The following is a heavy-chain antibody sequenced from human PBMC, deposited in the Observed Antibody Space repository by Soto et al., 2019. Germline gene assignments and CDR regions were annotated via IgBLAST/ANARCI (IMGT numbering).Heavy chain of an antibody. CDR3: ARDANKGGYCSGGSCYEDYYYGMDV. CDR2: TYYRSKWYN. Sequence: PSQTLSLTCAISGDSVSSNSAAWNWIRQSPSRGLEWLGRTYYRSKWYNDYAVSVKSRITINPDTSKNQFSLQLNSVTPEDTVVYYCARDANKGGYCSGGSCYEDYYYGMDVWGQGTTVTVSS. J-gene: IGHJ6*02. V-gene: IGHV6-1*01. CDR1: GDSVSSNSAA. D-gene: IGHD2-15*01.